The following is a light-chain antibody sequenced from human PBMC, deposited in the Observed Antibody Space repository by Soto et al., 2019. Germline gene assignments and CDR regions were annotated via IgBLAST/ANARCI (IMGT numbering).Light chain of an antibody. CDR1: SSDVGGYDY. V-gene: IGLV2-8*01. Sequence: QSALTKPPSASGSPGQSVTISCTGTSSDVGGYDYVSWYQQHPGKAPRLMIYEVISRPSGVPDRFSGSKSCNTASLTVSGLQAEDEAEYYCSSYAGSNNLVFCAGTKLTVL. CDR2: EVI. J-gene: IGLJ2*01. CDR3: SSYAGSNNLV.